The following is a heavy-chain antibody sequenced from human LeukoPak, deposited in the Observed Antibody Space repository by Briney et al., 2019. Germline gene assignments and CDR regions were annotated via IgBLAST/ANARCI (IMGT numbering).Heavy chain of an antibody. CDR1: GCSLSSSSYY. Sequence: SETLSLTCTVSGCSLSSSSYYWGWIRQPPGKGLEAIGNIYYSGSTYYNPSLKSRVTISVDTSKNQFSLKLSSVTAADTAVYYCARPGYGSGSYSEIVATRIDNWGQGTLVTVSS. V-gene: IGHV4-39*01. J-gene: IGHJ4*02. D-gene: IGHD3-10*01. CDR3: ARPGYGSGSYSEIVATRIDN. CDR2: IYYSGST.